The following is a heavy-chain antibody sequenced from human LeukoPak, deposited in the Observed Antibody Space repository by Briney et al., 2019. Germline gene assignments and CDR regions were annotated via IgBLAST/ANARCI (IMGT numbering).Heavy chain of an antibody. CDR3: ARGVSGSRRGYDILTGQDY. CDR1: GYTFTGYY. Sequence: GASVKVSCKASGYTFTGYYMHWVRQAPGQGLEWMGWINPNSGGTNYAQKFQGRVTMTRDTPISTAYMEPSRLRSDDTAVYYCARGVSGSRRGYDILTGQDYWGQGTLVTVSS. CDR2: INPNSGGT. V-gene: IGHV1-2*02. J-gene: IGHJ4*02. D-gene: IGHD3-9*01.